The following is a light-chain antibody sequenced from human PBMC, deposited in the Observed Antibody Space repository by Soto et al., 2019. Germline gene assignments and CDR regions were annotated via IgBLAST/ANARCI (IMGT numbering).Light chain of an antibody. CDR1: QSVSSN. J-gene: IGKJ2*01. Sequence: EIVMTQSPATLSVSPGERATLSCRASQSVSSNLAWYQQKPGQAPRLLIYGASTRATGIPARFSGSGSGTEFTPTTSSLQSEYFAVYYCQQYNNWPPYTFGQGPKLEIK. CDR2: GAS. CDR3: QQYNNWPPYT. V-gene: IGKV3-15*01.